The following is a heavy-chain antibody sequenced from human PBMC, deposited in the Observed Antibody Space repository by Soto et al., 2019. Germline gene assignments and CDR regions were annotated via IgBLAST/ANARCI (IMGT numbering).Heavy chain of an antibody. CDR3: AGAHPEYYFDY. J-gene: IGHJ4*02. Sequence: SETLSLTCTVSGGSISSYYWSWIRQPPGKGLEWIGYIYYSGSTNYNPSLKSRVTISVDTSKNQFSLKLSSVTAADTAVYYCAGAHPEYYFDYWGQGTLVTVSS. V-gene: IGHV4-59*01. CDR2: IYYSGST. CDR1: GGSISSYY.